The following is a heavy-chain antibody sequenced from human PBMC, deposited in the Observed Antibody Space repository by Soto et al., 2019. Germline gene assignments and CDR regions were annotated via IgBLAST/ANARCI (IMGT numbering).Heavy chain of an antibody. D-gene: IGHD2-2*01. Sequence: PWGSLRLSCSASGFTFIDENISWFRQFPCKGLEWVSGISGGGSYIFYADSVQGRFSISRDNAKNSLFLEMNSLRVEDTAVYYCARDSDCHSTSCFFPPHVWGQGTTVTVSS. CDR1: GFTFIDEN. V-gene: IGHV3-21*06. CDR3: ARDSDCHSTSCFFPPHV. CDR2: ISGGGSYI. J-gene: IGHJ6*02.